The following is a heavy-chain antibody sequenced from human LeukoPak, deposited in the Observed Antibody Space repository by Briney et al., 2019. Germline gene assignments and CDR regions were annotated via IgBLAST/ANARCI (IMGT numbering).Heavy chain of an antibody. CDR3: ARVLQRGVGLYYCMDV. CDR1: GGTFLSYA. D-gene: IGHD3-10*01. J-gene: IGHJ6*03. V-gene: IGHV1-69*13. CDR2: IIPIFGTA. Sequence: SVKVSCKASGGTFLSYAISWVRQAPGQGLEWMGGIIPIFGTANYAQKFQGRVTITADESTSTAYMELSSLRSEDTAVYYCARVLQRGVGLYYCMDVWGKGTTVTISS.